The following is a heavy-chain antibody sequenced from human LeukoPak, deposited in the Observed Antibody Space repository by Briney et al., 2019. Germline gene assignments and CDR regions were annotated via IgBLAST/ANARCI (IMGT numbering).Heavy chain of an antibody. V-gene: IGHV3-23*01. D-gene: IGHD1-26*01. CDR3: AKSELLPIPHNFDY. Sequence: QPGGSLRLSCAASGFTFSSYAMSWVRQAPGKGLEWVSAISGSGYTTDYADSVKGRFTMSRDNSKNTPYLQMNSLRAEDTALYYCAKSELLPIPHNFDYWGQGTLVTVSS. CDR1: GFTFSSYA. J-gene: IGHJ4*02. CDR2: ISGSGYTT.